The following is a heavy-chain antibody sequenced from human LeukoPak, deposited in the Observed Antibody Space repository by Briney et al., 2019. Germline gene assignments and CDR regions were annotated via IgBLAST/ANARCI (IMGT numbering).Heavy chain of an antibody. CDR3: ASKKDYYGSGSCFTGGY. V-gene: IGHV3-21*01. J-gene: IGHJ4*02. CDR2: ISSSSSYI. Sequence: GGSLRLSCAASGFTFSSYSMNWVRQAPGKGLEWVSSISSSSSYIYYADSVKGRFTISRDNAKNSLYLQMNSLRAEDTAVYYCASKKDYYGSGSCFTGGYWGQGTLVTVSS. D-gene: IGHD3-10*01. CDR1: GFTFSSYS.